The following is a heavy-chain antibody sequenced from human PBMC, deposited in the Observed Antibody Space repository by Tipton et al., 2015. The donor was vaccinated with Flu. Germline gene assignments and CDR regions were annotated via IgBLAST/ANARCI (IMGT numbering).Heavy chain of an antibody. J-gene: IGHJ6*02. V-gene: IGHV4-59*01. CDR2: IYYSGST. CDR3: ARGVGNGGTSGYYYGMDV. D-gene: IGHD4-23*01. CDR1: GGSISSYY. Sequence: TLSLTCTVSGGSISSYYWSWIRQPPGKGLEWIGYIYYSGSTNYNPSLKSRVTISVDTSKNQFSLKLSSVTAADTAVYYCARGVGNGGTSGYYYGMDVWGQGTTVTVSS.